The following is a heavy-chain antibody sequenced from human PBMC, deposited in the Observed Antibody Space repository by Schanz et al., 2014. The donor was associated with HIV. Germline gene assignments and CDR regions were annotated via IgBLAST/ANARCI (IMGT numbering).Heavy chain of an antibody. V-gene: IGHV3-21*01. Sequence: EVQLVESGGDLILPGESLILSCAASGFLVSTRCMSWVRQAPGRGLEWVSSIDSSSSYKYYADSVKGRFTISRDNAKNSLYLQMNTLRAEDTAVYYCAREDGWFGDIYYFGLDVWGRGTTVTVSS. J-gene: IGHJ6*02. CDR3: AREDGWFGDIYYFGLDV. CDR2: IDSSSSYK. CDR1: GFLVSTRC. D-gene: IGHD3-10*01.